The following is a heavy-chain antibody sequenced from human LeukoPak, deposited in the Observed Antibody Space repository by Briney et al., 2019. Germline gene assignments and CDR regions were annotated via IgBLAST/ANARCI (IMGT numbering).Heavy chain of an antibody. Sequence: PGGSLRLSCAASGFTFSSYWMSWVRQAPGKGLEWVANIKQDGSEKYYVDSVKGRFTISRDNAKNSLYLQMNSLRAEDTAVYYCARESELWVGEPTGLDYWGQGTLVTVSS. CDR3: ARESELWVGEPTGLDY. CDR1: GFTFSSYW. CDR2: IKQDGSEK. D-gene: IGHD3-10*01. V-gene: IGHV3-7*01. J-gene: IGHJ4*02.